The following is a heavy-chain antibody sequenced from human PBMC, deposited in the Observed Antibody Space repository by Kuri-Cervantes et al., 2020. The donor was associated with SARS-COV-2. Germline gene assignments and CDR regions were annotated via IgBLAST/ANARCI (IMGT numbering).Heavy chain of an antibody. J-gene: IGHJ6*03. Sequence: ASVKVSCKASGGTFSSYTISWVRQAPGQGLEWMGWISAYNGNTNYAQKLQGRVTMTTDTSTSTAYMELRSLRSDDTAVYYCARKGVDYYYYMDVWGKGTTVTVSS. CDR2: ISAYNGNT. D-gene: IGHD3-3*01. CDR3: ARKGVDYYYYMDV. CDR1: GGTFSSYT. V-gene: IGHV1-18*01.